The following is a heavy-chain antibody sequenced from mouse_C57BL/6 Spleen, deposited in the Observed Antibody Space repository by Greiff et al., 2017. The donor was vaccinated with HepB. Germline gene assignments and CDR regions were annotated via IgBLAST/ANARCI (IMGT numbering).Heavy chain of an antibody. CDR1: GYTFTSYW. Sequence: QVQLQQPGAELVMPGASVKLSCKASGYTFTSYWMHWVKQRPGQGLEWIGEIDPSDSYTNYNQKFKGKSTLTVDKSSSSAYMQLSSLTSEDSAVYYCVRGGTTAPDYWGQGTTLTVSS. J-gene: IGHJ2*01. CDR3: VRGGTTAPDY. D-gene: IGHD1-2*01. V-gene: IGHV1-69*01. CDR2: IDPSDSYT.